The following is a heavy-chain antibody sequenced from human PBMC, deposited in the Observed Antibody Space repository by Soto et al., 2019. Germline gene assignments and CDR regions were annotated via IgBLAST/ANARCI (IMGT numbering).Heavy chain of an antibody. CDR1: GGSISSGGYY. J-gene: IGHJ6*02. Sequence: SETLSLTCTVSGGSISSGGYYWSWIRQHPGKGLEWIGYIYYSGSTYYNPSLKSRVTISVDKSKNQFSLKLSSVTAADTAVYYCARGAPFYYDSSGYYSRGDYYYYGMDVWGQGTTVTVSS. D-gene: IGHD3-22*01. CDR3: ARGAPFYYDSSGYYSRGDYYYYGMDV. CDR2: IYYSGST. V-gene: IGHV4-31*03.